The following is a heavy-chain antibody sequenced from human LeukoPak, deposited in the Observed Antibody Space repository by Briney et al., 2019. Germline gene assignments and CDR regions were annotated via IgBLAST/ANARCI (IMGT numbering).Heavy chain of an antibody. D-gene: IGHD6-6*01. CDR3: ARSSIAARPGYFDY. Sequence: SETLSLTCTVSGGSISSYYWSWIRQPAGMGLEWIGRIYTSGSTNYKSSLKSRVTMSVDTSKNQFSLKLSSVTAADTAVYYCARSSIAARPGYFDYWGQGTLVTVSS. J-gene: IGHJ4*02. V-gene: IGHV4-4*07. CDR1: GGSISSYY. CDR2: IYTSGST.